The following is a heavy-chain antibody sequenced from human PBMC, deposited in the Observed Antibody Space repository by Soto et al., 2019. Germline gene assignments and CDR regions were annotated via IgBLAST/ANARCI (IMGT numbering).Heavy chain of an antibody. V-gene: IGHV4-59*01. D-gene: IGHD3-16*01. CDR3: ARDVWAARVGFDI. CDR1: GGSISNYY. CDR2: IYYSGST. J-gene: IGHJ3*02. Sequence: SETLSLTCTVSGGSISNYYWSWIRQPPGKGLEWIGYIYYSGSTNYNPSLKSRVTISVDTSKNQFSLKLSSVTAADTAVYYCARDVWAARVGFDIWGQGTMVTVSS.